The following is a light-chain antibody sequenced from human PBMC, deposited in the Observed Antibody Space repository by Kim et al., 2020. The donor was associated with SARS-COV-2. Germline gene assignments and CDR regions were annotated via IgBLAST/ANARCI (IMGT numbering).Light chain of an antibody. CDR2: GNT. Sequence: QSVLTQPPSVSGAPGQRVTISCTGSRSNFGAGYDVHWYQQLPGIAPKLLVLGNTNRPSGVPDRFSGSKSGTSASLAITGLHAEDEADYYCQSYDRSLGGWVFGGGTKLTVL. CDR3: QSYDRSLGGWV. CDR1: RSNFGAGYD. J-gene: IGLJ3*02. V-gene: IGLV1-40*01.